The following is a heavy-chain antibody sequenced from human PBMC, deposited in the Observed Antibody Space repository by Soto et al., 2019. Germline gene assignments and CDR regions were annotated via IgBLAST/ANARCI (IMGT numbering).Heavy chain of an antibody. CDR2: ISYDGSNK. D-gene: IGHD6-19*01. CDR1: GGIFSSYA. Sequence: LRHSYAASGGIFSSYAMHWGRQAPGKGLEWVAVISYDGSNKYYADSVKGRFTISRDNSKNTLYLQMNSLRAEDTAVYYCACDQLAVAGTVGFDYSGPGPLVTVSS. J-gene: IGHJ4*02. CDR3: ACDQLAVAGTVGFDY. V-gene: IGHV3-30-3*01.